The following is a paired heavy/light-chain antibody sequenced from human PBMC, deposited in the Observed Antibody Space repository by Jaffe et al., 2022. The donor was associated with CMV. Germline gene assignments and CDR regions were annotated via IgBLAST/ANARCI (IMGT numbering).Light chain of an antibody. Sequence: DIQMTQSPSSLSASVGDRVTITCRASQGISNNLAWFQQKPGRAPKSLIYATSSLQSGVPSKFSGSGSGTDFTLTISSLQPEDFATYYCLQYHVYPFTFGPGTNVDIK. CDR1: QGISNN. V-gene: IGKV1-16*02. J-gene: IGKJ3*01. CDR2: ATS. CDR3: LQYHVYPFT.
Heavy chain of an antibody. Sequence: QVQLQESGPGLVKASETLSLTCTVSGDSISSYYWTWIRQPPGKGLEWIGYVYYSGSTTYNPSLKSRVTISVDTSKNQFSLRLSSVTAADTAVYYCAASYWASPPSAWGQGTLVTVSS. CDR3: AASYWASPPSA. CDR1: GDSISSYY. CDR2: VYYSGST. J-gene: IGHJ5*02. V-gene: IGHV4-59*01. D-gene: IGHD2-8*02.